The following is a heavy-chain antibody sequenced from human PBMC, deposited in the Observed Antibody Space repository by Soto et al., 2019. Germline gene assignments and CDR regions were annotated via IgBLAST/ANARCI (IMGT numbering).Heavy chain of an antibody. V-gene: IGHV4-31*03. J-gene: IGHJ4*02. Sequence: QVQLQESGPGLVKPSETLSLTCTVAGDAISSGARSWRWIRQPPGRGLEWIGSIHHSGTTYYNPSLISRISISLATSQNQFSLTLRSVTAADTAVYWCAGAPSLYYFDFWGQGPLVTVSS. CDR3: AGAPSLYYFDF. CDR2: IHHSGTT. D-gene: IGHD2-2*01. CDR1: GDAISSGARS.